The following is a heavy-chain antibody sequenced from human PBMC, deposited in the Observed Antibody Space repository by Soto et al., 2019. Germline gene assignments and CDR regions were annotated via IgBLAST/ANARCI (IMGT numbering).Heavy chain of an antibody. CDR1: GGSISSYY. CDR2: IYYSGST. V-gene: IGHV4-59*01. CDR3: ARAVKYSSSTGDYYYGMDV. D-gene: IGHD6-6*01. J-gene: IGHJ6*02. Sequence: SETLSLTCTVSGGSISSYYWSWIRQPPGKGLEWIGYIYYSGSTNYNPSLMSRVTISVDTSKNQFSLKLSSVTAADTAVYYCARAVKYSSSTGDYYYGMDVWGQRTTVTVSS.